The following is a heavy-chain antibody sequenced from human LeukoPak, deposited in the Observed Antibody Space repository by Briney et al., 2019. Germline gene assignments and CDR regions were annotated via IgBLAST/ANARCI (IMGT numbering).Heavy chain of an antibody. J-gene: IGHJ4*02. Sequence: GGSLRLSCAASGFTFSNAWMNWVRQAPGKGLEWVGRIKSKTDGGTTDYAAPVKGRFTISRDDSKNTLYMQMNRLKTEDTAVYYCITDLSRYRYDGSDYYWGQGTLVTVSS. V-gene: IGHV3-15*07. CDR1: GFTFSNAW. CDR2: IKSKTDGGTT. CDR3: ITDLSRYRYDGSDYY. D-gene: IGHD3-22*01.